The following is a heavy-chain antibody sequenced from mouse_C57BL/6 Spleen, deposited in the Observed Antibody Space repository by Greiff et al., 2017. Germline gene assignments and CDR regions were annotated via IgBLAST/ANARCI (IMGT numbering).Heavy chain of an antibody. D-gene: IGHD3-2*02. J-gene: IGHJ4*01. Sequence: VQLQESGPGLVKPSQSLSLTCSVTGYSITSGYYWNWIRQFPGNKLEWMGYISYDGSNNYNPSLKNRISITRDTSKNQFFLKLNSVTTEDTATYYCARGSGWAMDYWGQGTSVTVSS. V-gene: IGHV3-6*01. CDR1: GYSITSGYY. CDR3: ARGSGWAMDY. CDR2: ISYDGSN.